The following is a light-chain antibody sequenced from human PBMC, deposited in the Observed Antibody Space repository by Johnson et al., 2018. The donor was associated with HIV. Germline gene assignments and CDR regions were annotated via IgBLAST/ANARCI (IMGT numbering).Light chain of an antibody. CDR1: SSNIGNNY. CDR2: ENN. CDR3: GTWDSSLSAGFYV. J-gene: IGLJ1*01. V-gene: IGLV1-51*02. Sequence: QSVLTQPPSVSAAPGQKVTISCSGSSSNIGNNYVSWYQQLPGTAPKLFIYENNKRPSGIPDRFSGSKSGTSATLGITGLQTGDEADYYCGTWDSSLSAGFYVFGTGTKVTVL.